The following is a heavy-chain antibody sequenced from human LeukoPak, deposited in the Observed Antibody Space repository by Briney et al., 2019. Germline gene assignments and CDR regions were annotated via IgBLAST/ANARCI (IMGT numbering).Heavy chain of an antibody. V-gene: IGHV4-59*01. CDR3: ARADSSGHAADY. CDR2: IYYSGST. D-gene: IGHD6-19*01. Sequence: PSETLFLTCTVSGGSISSYYWSWIRQPPGKGLEWIGYIYYSGSTNYNPSLKSRVTISVDTSKNQFSLKLSSVTAADTAVYYCARADSSGHAADYWGQGTLVTVSS. J-gene: IGHJ4*02. CDR1: GGSISSYY.